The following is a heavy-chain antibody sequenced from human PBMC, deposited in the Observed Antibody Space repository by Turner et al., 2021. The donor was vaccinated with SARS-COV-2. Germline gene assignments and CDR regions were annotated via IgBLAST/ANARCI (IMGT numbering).Heavy chain of an antibody. J-gene: IGHJ6*02. CDR3: ARDPYGRDV. V-gene: IGHV3-53*02. CDR2: IYRGGST. Sequence: EVQLVATGGGLILPGGSLRLSCAASGLTVSSNYMSWVRQAPGKGMEWVTVIYRGGSTYYADSVKGRFNNSRDNYKNTLYLQMNSLRAEDTDVYYCARDPYGRDVWGQGTTVTVSS. CDR1: GLTVSSNY.